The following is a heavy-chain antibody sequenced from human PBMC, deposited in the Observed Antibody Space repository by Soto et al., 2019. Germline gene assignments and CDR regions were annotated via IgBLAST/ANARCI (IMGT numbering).Heavy chain of an antibody. Sequence: ASVKVSCKASGYTFTSYGISWVRQAPGQGLEWMGWISAYNGNTNYAQKLQGRVTMNTDTSTSTAYMELRSLRSDDTAVYYCARDMTTVTPEWSEYWGEGTLVTVSS. CDR1: GYTFTSYG. D-gene: IGHD4-17*01. V-gene: IGHV1-18*01. CDR2: ISAYNGNT. J-gene: IGHJ4*02. CDR3: ARDMTTVTPEWSEY.